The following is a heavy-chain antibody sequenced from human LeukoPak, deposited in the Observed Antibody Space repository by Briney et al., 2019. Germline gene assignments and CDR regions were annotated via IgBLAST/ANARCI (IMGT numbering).Heavy chain of an antibody. Sequence: GASVTVSCKVSGNSLSELSIQWVRQAPGKGLECMGGFDPEEAKMVYAQNFQGRVTMTEDTSTQTAYMELSGLTSDDTAVYYCARDRVGSGWPRPYYFEVCGQGTLVTVSS. CDR1: GNSLSELS. CDR2: FDPEEAKM. V-gene: IGHV1-24*01. CDR3: ARDRVGSGWPRPYYFEV. D-gene: IGHD6-19*01. J-gene: IGHJ4*02.